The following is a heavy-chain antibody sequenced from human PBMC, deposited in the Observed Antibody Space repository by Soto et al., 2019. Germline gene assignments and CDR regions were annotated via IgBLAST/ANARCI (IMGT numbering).Heavy chain of an antibody. D-gene: IGHD2-2*01. CDR1: GFTFSSDA. Sequence: PGGSLRLSCAASGFTFSSDAMSWVRLAPGKGLEWVSAISGSGGSTYYADSVKGRSTISRDNSKNTLYLQMNSLRAEDTAVYYCANIPFLSSPFDYWGQGTLVTVSS. CDR3: ANIPFLSSPFDY. CDR2: ISGSGGST. V-gene: IGHV3-23*01. J-gene: IGHJ4*02.